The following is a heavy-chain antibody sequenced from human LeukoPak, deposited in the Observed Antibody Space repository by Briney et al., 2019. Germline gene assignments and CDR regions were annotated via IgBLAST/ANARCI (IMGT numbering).Heavy chain of an antibody. D-gene: IGHD3-9*01. CDR1: GFTFSSYW. J-gene: IGHJ5*02. CDR3: GREVLQYFDDRWLDP. Sequence: GGSLRLSCAASGFTFSSYWMSWVRQAPGKGLEWVANIKQDGSEKYYVDSVKGRFTISRDNAKNSLYLQMNSLRAEDTAVYYCGREVLQYFDDRWLDPWGQGTLVTVSS. CDR2: IKQDGSEK. V-gene: IGHV3-7*01.